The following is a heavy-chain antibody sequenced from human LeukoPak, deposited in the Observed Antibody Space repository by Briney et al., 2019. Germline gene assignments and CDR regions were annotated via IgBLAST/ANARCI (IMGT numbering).Heavy chain of an antibody. D-gene: IGHD3-10*01. CDR3: ANGRYYYYGMDV. J-gene: IGHJ6*02. CDR1: GFTFSSYA. CDR2: ISGSGGST. Sequence: GGSLRLSCAASGFTFSSYAMSWVRQAPGKGLEWVSAISGSGGSTYYADSVKGRFTISRDNSKNTLYLQMNSLRAEDTAVYYCANGRYYYYGMDVWGQGTTVTVSS. V-gene: IGHV3-23*01.